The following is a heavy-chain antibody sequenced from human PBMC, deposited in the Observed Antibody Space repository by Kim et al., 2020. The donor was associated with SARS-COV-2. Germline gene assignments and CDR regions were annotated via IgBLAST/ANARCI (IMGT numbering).Heavy chain of an antibody. Sequence: VKAPFTISRDNAKNALYLQMNGLRAENTAVYYCARGSLWFGDPTQASFDYWGQGTLVTVSS. CDR3: ARGSLWFGDPTQASFDY. D-gene: IGHD3-10*01. J-gene: IGHJ4*02. V-gene: IGHV3-30*01.